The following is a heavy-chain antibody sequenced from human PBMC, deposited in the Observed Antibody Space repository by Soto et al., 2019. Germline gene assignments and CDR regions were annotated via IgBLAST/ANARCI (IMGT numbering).Heavy chain of an antibody. D-gene: IGHD3-16*01. J-gene: IGHJ4*02. Sequence: QVQLVQSGAEVKKPGSSVKVSCKASGGTFSSYAISWVRQAPGQGLEWMGGIIPIFGTADYAQKFQGRVTITADETXXTAYKELSSMRSEDTAVYYWARGQTGGRWVDYFDYWGQGTLVTVSS. CDR1: GGTFSSYA. CDR2: IIPIFGTA. CDR3: ARGQTGGRWVDYFDY. V-gene: IGHV1-69*12.